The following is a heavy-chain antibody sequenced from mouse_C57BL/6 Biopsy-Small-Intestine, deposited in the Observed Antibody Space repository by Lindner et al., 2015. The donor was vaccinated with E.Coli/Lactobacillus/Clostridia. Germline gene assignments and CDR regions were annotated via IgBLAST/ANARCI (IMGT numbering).Heavy chain of an antibody. Sequence: SVKVSCKASGGTFGNYAISWVRQAPGQGLEWMGGIIPFFATLNYAQTFQGRITITADESTSTAYMEVSSLRSEDTAVYYCARTLTTVVTFIDFYYHHMDVWGQGTKVTVSS. CDR3: ARTLTTVVTFIDFYYHHMDV. CDR1: GGTFGNYA. J-gene: IGHJ1*01. V-gene: IGHV1-69*01. D-gene: IGHD1-1*01. CDR2: IIPFFATL.